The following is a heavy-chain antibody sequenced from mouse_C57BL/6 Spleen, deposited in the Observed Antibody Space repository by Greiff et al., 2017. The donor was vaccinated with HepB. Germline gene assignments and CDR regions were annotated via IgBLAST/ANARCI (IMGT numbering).Heavy chain of an antibody. V-gene: IGHV1-9*01. CDR2: ILPGSGST. Sequence: QVQLQQSGAELMKPGASVKLSCKATGYTFTGYWIEWVKQRPGHGLEWIGEILPGSGSTNYNEKFKGKATFTADTSSNTAYMQLSSLTTEDSAIYYCARELLYYYGSRYWYFDVWGTGTTVTVSS. J-gene: IGHJ1*03. D-gene: IGHD1-1*01. CDR3: ARELLYYYGSRYWYFDV. CDR1: GYTFTGYW.